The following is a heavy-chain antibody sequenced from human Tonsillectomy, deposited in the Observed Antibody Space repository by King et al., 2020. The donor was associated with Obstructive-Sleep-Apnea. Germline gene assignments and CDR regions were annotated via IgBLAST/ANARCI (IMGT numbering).Heavy chain of an antibody. CDR2: ISWSGDRI. D-gene: IGHD3-10*01. J-gene: IGHJ3*02. Sequence: VQLVESGGGFAQPGRSLTLSCAASGFTFDDSAMHWVRQVPGKGLEWVSSISWSGDRIAYADSVKGRLTISRDNAKNSLFLQMNSPRREDTAFYYCAKDQGEYFGVGAFDIWGQGTMVTVSS. CDR1: GFTFDDSA. V-gene: IGHV3-9*01. CDR3: AKDQGEYFGVGAFDI.